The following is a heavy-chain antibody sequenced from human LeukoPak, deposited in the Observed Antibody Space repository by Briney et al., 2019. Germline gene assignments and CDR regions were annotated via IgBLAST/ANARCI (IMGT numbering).Heavy chain of an antibody. J-gene: IGHJ6*03. CDR3: ARDLGYYYYMDV. CDR1: GFIFNSYG. D-gene: IGHD3-10*01. V-gene: IGHV3-30*02. Sequence: GGSLRLSCAASGFIFNSYGMHWVRQAPGKGLEWVAFIRYDGSNKYYADSVKGRFTISRDNSKNTLYLQMNSLRAEDTAVYYCARDLGYYYYMDVWGKGTTVTVSS. CDR2: IRYDGSNK.